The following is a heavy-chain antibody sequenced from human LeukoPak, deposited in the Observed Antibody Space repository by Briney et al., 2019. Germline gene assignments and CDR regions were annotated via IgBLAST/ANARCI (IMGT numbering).Heavy chain of an antibody. CDR2: IWFDGSNK. CDR3: ASASGYSNSWYGGFDY. Sequence: GGSLRLSCAASGFTFSKYGMHWVRQAPGKGLEWVALIWFDGSNKYYADSVKGRFTISRDNSKNTLYVQMNSLRAEDTALYYCASASGYSNSWYGGFDYWGQGTLVTVSS. V-gene: IGHV3-33*01. J-gene: IGHJ4*02. D-gene: IGHD6-13*01. CDR1: GFTFSKYG.